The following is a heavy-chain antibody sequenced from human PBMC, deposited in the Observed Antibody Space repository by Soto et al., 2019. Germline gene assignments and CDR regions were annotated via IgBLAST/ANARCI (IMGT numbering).Heavy chain of an antibody. CDR1: GGTFSSYA. J-gene: IGHJ6*02. V-gene: IGHV1-69*13. D-gene: IGHD6-6*01. Sequence: SVKLSCKASGGTFSSYAISWVRQAPGQGLEWMGGIIPIFGTANYAQKFQGRVTITADESTSTAYMELSSLRSEDTAVYYCARDMEACSEGIAARCGMDVWGQGTTVTVSS. CDR2: IIPIFGTA. CDR3: ARDMEACSEGIAARCGMDV.